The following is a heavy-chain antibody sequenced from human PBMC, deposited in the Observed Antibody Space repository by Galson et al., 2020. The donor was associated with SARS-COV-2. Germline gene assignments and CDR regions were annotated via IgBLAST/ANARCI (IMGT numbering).Heavy chain of an antibody. D-gene: IGHD2-15*01. CDR2: IWYDGSNK. J-gene: IGHJ4*02. Sequence: GSLRLSCAASGFTFSSYGMHWVRQAPGKGLEWVAVIWYDGSNKYYADSVKGRFTISRDNSKNTLYLQMNSLRAEDTAVYYCAREGAECSGGSCYRKYYFDYWGQGTLVTVSS. CDR1: GFTFSSYG. V-gene: IGHV3-33*01. CDR3: AREGAECSGGSCYRKYYFDY.